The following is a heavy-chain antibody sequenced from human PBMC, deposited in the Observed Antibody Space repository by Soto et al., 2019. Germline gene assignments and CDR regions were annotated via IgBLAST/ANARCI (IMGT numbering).Heavy chain of an antibody. D-gene: IGHD3-16*02. J-gene: IGHJ4*02. V-gene: IGHV3-48*03. CDR3: AREIVTFFDY. CDR1: GFSFSGYE. CDR2: ISASGGRI. Sequence: VQLVESGGGLVQPGGSLRLSCSASGFSFSGYEMSWLRQAPGKGLEWVAYISASGGRIHYADSVKGRFTISRDNARNSLYLQINSVRAEDTAVYFCAREIVTFFDYWGQGTLVTVSS.